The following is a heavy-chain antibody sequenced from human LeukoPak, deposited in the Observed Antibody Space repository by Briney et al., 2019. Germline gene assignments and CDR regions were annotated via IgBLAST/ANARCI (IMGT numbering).Heavy chain of an antibody. CDR1: GYTFTSYG. CDR2: ISAYNGNT. D-gene: IGHD6-13*01. CDR3: ARLIYLYSNRRDFDY. V-gene: IGHV1-18*01. J-gene: IGHJ4*02. Sequence: ASVKVSCKASGYTFTSYGISWVRQAPGQGLEWMGWISAYNGNTNYAQKLQGRVTMTTDTSTSTAYMELRSLGSDDTAVYYCARLIYLYSNRRDFDYWGQGTLVTVSS.